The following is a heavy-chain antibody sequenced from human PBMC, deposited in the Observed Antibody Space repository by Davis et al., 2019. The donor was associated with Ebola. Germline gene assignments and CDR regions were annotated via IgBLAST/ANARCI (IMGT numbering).Heavy chain of an antibody. CDR2: IIPVVGAS. V-gene: IGHV1-69*13. Sequence: SVKVSCKASGGTFGNFAINWVRLAPGQGPDWMGGIIPVVGASNHAQRFQGRLTITADESTSTAYMELRSLRSDDTAVDYCAADCGGDCSQPDAVEIWGQGTMVTVSS. J-gene: IGHJ3*02. D-gene: IGHD2-21*02. CDR3: AADCGGDCSQPDAVEI. CDR1: GGTFGNFA.